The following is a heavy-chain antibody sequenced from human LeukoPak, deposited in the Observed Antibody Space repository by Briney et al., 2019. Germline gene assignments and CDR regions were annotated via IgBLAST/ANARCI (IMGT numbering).Heavy chain of an antibody. CDR2: INHSGST. J-gene: IGHJ4*02. CDR1: GGSISSYY. V-gene: IGHV4-34*01. D-gene: IGHD3-9*01. Sequence: SETLSLTCTVSGGSISSYYWSWIRQPPGKGLEWIGEINHSGSTNYNPSLKSRVTISVDTSKNQFSLKLSSVTAADTAVYYCARASYFLLTGYIDYWGQGTLVTVSS. CDR3: ARASYFLLTGYIDY.